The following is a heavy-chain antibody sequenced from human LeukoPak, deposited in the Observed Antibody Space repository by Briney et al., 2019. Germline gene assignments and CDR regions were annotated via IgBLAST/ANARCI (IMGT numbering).Heavy chain of an antibody. CDR2: MNSDASAT. Sequence: PGGSLRLSCAASGFTFSNYWMHWVRQAPGKGRVWGTRMNSDASATYYAASVPGRFTISRDNAKNTLYLQTNPLRAEDTAMYFCAKGPNYFDSWGQGTLVTVSS. V-gene: IGHV3-74*01. CDR1: GFTFSNYW. J-gene: IGHJ4*02. CDR3: AKGPNYFDS.